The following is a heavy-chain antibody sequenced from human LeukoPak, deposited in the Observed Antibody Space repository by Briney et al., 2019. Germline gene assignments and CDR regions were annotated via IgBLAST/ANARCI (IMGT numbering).Heavy chain of an antibody. CDR3: AKGGVAYYDSSGPDY. CDR2: ISGSGGST. Sequence: GGSLRLSCAASGFIFSSYAMSWVRQAPGKGLEWVSAISGSGGSTYYADSVKGRFTISRDNSKNTLYLQMNSLRAEDTAVYYCAKGGVAYYDSSGPDYWGQGTLVTVSS. CDR1: GFIFSSYA. V-gene: IGHV3-23*01. D-gene: IGHD3-22*01. J-gene: IGHJ4*02.